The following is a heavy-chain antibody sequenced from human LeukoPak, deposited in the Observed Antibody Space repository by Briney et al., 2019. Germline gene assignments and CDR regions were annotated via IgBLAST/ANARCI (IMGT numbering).Heavy chain of an antibody. CDR2: ISGSGGST. CDR1: GLTVSSNY. J-gene: IGHJ5*02. CDR3: AKEQRGYSGYAVGSWFDP. Sequence: PGGSLRLSCAASGLTVSSNYMNWVRQAPGKGLEWVSAISGSGGSTYYADSVKGRFTISRDNSKNTLYLQMKSLRAEDTAVYYCAKEQRGYSGYAVGSWFDPWGQGTLVTVSS. V-gene: IGHV3-23*01. D-gene: IGHD5-12*01.